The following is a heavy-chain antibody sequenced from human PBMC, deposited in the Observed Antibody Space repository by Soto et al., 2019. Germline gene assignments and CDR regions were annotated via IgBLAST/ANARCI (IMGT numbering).Heavy chain of an antibody. CDR2: FDPEDGET. CDR1: GYTLTELS. CDR3: ATVAYGDYAFDY. Sequence: GASVKVSCKVSGYTLTELSMHWVRQAPGKGLEWMGGFDPEDGETIYAQKFQGRVTMTEDTSTDTAYMELSSLRSEDTAVYYCATVAYGDYAFDYWGQGTLVTVSS. J-gene: IGHJ4*02. V-gene: IGHV1-24*01. D-gene: IGHD4-17*01.